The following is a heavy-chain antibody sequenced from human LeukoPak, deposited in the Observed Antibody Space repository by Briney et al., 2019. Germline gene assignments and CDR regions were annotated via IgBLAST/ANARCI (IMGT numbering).Heavy chain of an antibody. D-gene: IGHD4-17*01. Sequence: SETLSLTCTVSGNSFGDYYWSWIRQPAGKGLEWIGRIYTSGSTTYNPSLKSRVTMSVDTSKSQFSLNLMSVTAADTAVYYCTRYTGTTGEVKFDPWGQGTLVTVSS. CDR2: IYTSGST. CDR3: TRYTGTTGEVKFDP. J-gene: IGHJ5*02. V-gene: IGHV4-4*07. CDR1: GNSFGDYY.